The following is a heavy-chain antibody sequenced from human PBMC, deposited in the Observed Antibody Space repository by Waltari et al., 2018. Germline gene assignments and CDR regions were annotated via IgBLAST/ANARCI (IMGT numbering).Heavy chain of an antibody. Sequence: QVQLQESGPGLVKPSETLSLTCTVSGGSISSHYWSWIRQPPGKGLEWIGSIYYSGSTYYNPSLKSRVTISVDTSKNQFSLKLSSVTAADTAVYYCARDRTPQYFQHWGQGTLVTVSS. CDR1: GGSISSHY. CDR2: IYYSGST. J-gene: IGHJ1*01. CDR3: ARDRTPQYFQH. V-gene: IGHV4-59*11.